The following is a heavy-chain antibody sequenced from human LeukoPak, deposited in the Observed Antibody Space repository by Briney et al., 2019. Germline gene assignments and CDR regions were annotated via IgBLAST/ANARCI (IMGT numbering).Heavy chain of an antibody. Sequence: GGSLRLSCAASGFTFSSYAMSWVRQAPGKGLEWVSAISGSGGSTYYADSVKGRFTISRDNSKNTLYLQMSSLRAEDTAVYYCAKEGPLPAAFLRYFDYWGQGTLVTVSS. D-gene: IGHD2-2*01. J-gene: IGHJ4*02. CDR1: GFTFSSYA. CDR3: AKEGPLPAAFLRYFDY. V-gene: IGHV3-23*01. CDR2: ISGSGGST.